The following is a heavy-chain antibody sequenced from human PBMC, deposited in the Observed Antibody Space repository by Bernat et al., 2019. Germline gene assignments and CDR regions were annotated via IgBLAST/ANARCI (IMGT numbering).Heavy chain of an antibody. CDR1: GFTFVYYG. V-gene: IGHV3-20*02. CDR3: ARGLSSSLYDAFDI. J-gene: IGHJ3*02. Sequence: EVQLVESGGGVVRPGGSLRLSFAASGFTFVYYGLSWVRQGPGKGLEGASGSNWNGASTGYADSVKGRFTISRDNAKNSLYLQMNSLRADDTAMYHCARGLSSSLYDAFDIWGQGTMVTVSS. D-gene: IGHD6-13*01. CDR2: SNWNGAST.